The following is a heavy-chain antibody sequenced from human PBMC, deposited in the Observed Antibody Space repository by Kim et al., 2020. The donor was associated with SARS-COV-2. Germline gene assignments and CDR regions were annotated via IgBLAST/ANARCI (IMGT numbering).Heavy chain of an antibody. Sequence: KKYSQKFQGRVTITRDTSASTAYMELSSLRSEDTAVYYCARDGGSSWYFQHWGQGTLVTVSS. CDR2: K. V-gene: IGHV1-3*01. J-gene: IGHJ1*01. CDR3: ARDGGSSWYFQH. D-gene: IGHD6-13*01.